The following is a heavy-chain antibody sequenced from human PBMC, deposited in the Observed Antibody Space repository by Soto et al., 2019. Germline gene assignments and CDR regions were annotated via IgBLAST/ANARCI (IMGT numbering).Heavy chain of an antibody. CDR1: GFRFSDHS. CDR3: ARLPKGSLVTA. V-gene: IGHV3-48*02. D-gene: IGHD2-21*02. J-gene: IGHJ4*02. Sequence: VESGGGLVYPGGSLRLSCVASGFRFSDHSMNWVRQAPGKGLQWISYISSNSDTTYYADSVKGRFTVSRDNAKNALLLQRNSRRDDDTATYYCARLPKGSLVTAWGQGARVTVSS. CDR2: ISSNSDTT.